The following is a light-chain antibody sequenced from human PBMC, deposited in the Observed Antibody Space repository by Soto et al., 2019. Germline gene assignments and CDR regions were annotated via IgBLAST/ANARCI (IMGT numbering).Light chain of an antibody. J-gene: IGKJ1*01. CDR3: QQNYSTPWT. CDR2: AAF. V-gene: IGKV1-39*01. Sequence: DIQMTQSPSSLSASVGHRVTITCRASPSISSYLNWYQQKPGKAPKLLIYAAFSLQSGVPSRFSGSGSGTDYTLTISSLQSEDLAAYYCQQNYSTPWTFGRGTKVEIK. CDR1: PSISSY.